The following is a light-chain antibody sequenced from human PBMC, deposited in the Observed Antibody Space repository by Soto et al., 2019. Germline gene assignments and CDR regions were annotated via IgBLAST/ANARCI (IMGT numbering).Light chain of an antibody. J-gene: IGKJ5*01. CDR1: QSVSSSY. CDR2: VAS. Sequence: EIVLTQSPGTLSLSPGERATLSCRASQSVSSSYLAWYQQRPGQAPRLLIYVASNRATGTPDRFSGSGSGTDFTLTISRLEPEDFAVYYCQQYGSSPITFGLGTRLEIK. CDR3: QQYGSSPIT. V-gene: IGKV3-20*01.